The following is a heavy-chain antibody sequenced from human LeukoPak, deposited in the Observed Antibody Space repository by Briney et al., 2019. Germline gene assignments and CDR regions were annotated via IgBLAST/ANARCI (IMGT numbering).Heavy chain of an antibody. CDR3: ARGRDFH. CDR2: INPNSGGT. CDR1: GYTFTNYG. J-gene: IGHJ4*02. Sequence: GPSVKVSCKASGYTFTNYGISWVRQAPGQGLEWMGWINPNSGGTNYAQKFQGRVTMTRDTSISTAYMELSRLRSDDTAVYYCARGRDFHWGQGTLVTVSS. V-gene: IGHV1-2*02.